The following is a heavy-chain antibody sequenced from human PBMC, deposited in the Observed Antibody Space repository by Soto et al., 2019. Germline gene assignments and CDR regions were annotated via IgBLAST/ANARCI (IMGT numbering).Heavy chain of an antibody. J-gene: IGHJ4*02. Sequence: GNGFEWVGRIKSKTSGETTDYAAPVKGRFTTSRDDSKNTVFLQMNSLKSEDTAVYYCTADYSGGTYPIDCWGQGILVTASS. CDR2: IKSKTSGETT. D-gene: IGHD1-26*01. V-gene: IGHV3-15*07. CDR3: TADYSGGTYPIDC.